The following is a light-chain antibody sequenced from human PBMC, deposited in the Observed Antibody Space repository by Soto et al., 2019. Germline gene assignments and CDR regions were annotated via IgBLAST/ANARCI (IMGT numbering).Light chain of an antibody. CDR3: QQRSNWPPT. Sequence: EIVLTQSPGTLSVSPGEGATLSCRASQSVSSNLAWYQQKPGQAPRIIIFGASGRATGIPARFSGSGSGTDFTLTISSLEPEDFAVYYCQQRSNWPPTFGPGTKVDIK. CDR1: QSVSSN. J-gene: IGKJ3*01. CDR2: GAS. V-gene: IGKV3-11*01.